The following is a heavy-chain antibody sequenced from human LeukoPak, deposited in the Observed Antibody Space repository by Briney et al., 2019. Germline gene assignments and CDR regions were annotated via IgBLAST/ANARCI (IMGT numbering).Heavy chain of an antibody. CDR2: TYYRSKWYK. CDR3: ARVEQQRGGYYYYGMDV. J-gene: IGHJ6*02. Sequence: SQTLSLTCAISGDSVSSNSAAWNWIRQSPSRGLEWLGRTYYRSKWYKDYAVSVKSRITINPDTSKNQFSLQLNSVSPEDTAVYYCARVEQQRGGYYYYGMDVWGQGTTVTVSS. CDR1: GDSVSSNSAA. D-gene: IGHD6-13*01. V-gene: IGHV6-1*01.